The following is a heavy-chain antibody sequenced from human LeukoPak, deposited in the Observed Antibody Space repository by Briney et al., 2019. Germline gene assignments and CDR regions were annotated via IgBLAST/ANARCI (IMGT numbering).Heavy chain of an antibody. V-gene: IGHV1-24*01. CDR2: FDPEDGET. J-gene: IGHJ4*02. D-gene: IGHD3-10*01. Sequence: EASVKVSCKVSGYTLTELSMHWVRQAPGKGLEWMGGFDPEDGETIYAQKFQGRVTMTEDTSTDTAYMELSSLRSEDTAVYYCAKGHYYGSGSLDYWGQGTLVTVSS. CDR1: GYTLTELS. CDR3: AKGHYYGSGSLDY.